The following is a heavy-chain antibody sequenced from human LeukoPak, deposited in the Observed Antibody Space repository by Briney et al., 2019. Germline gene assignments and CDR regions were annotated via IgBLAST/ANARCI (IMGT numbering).Heavy chain of an antibody. V-gene: IGHV1-46*01. Sequence: ASVKVSCKASGYTFTSYYMHWVRQAPGQGLEWMGIINPSGGSTSYAQKFQGRVTMTRDMSTSTVYMELSRLRSDDTAVYYCARSRSGSYYFDYWGQGTLVTVSS. CDR2: INPSGGST. CDR3: ARSRSGSYYFDY. D-gene: IGHD1-26*01. CDR1: GYTFTSYY. J-gene: IGHJ4*02.